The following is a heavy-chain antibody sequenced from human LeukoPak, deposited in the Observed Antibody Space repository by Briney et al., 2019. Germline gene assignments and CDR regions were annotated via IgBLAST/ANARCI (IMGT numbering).Heavy chain of an antibody. CDR3: ARRGYSYGSIDY. Sequence: SETLSLTCTVSGGSISSSSYYWGWIRQPPGKGLEWIGSIYYSGTTYNNPSLKSRVTISVDTSKDQFSLKLSSVTAADTAVYYCARRGYSYGSIDYWGQGTLVTVSS. CDR2: IYYSGTT. J-gene: IGHJ4*02. D-gene: IGHD5-18*01. V-gene: IGHV4-39*01. CDR1: GGSISSSSYY.